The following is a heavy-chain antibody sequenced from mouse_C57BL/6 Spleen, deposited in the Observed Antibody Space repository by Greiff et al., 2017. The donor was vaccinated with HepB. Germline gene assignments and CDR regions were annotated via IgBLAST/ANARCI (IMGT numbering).Heavy chain of an antibody. D-gene: IGHD2-3*01. CDR2: ISYDGSN. V-gene: IGHV3-6*01. CDR3: ARDDGYYDPYYAMDY. Sequence: DVQLQESGPGLVKPSQSLSLTCSVTGYSITSGYYWNWIRQFPGNKLEWMGYISYDGSNNYNPSLKNRISITRDTSKNQFFLKLKSVTTEDTATYYCARDDGYYDPYYAMDYWGQGTSVTVSS. CDR1: GYSITSGYY. J-gene: IGHJ4*01.